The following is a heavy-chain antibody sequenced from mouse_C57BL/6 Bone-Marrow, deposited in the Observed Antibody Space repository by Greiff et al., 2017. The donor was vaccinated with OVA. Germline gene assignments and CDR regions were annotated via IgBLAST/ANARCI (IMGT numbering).Heavy chain of an antibody. Sequence: EVKLMESGAELVRPGASVKLSCTASGFNIKDDYMHWVKQRPEQGLEWIGWIDPENGDTEYASKFQGKATITADTSSNTAYLQLSSLTSEDTAVYYCTMRGNYAFDYWGQGTTLTVSS. CDR2: IDPENGDT. V-gene: IGHV14-4*01. CDR1: GFNIKDDY. J-gene: IGHJ2*01. D-gene: IGHD2-1*01. CDR3: TMRGNYAFDY.